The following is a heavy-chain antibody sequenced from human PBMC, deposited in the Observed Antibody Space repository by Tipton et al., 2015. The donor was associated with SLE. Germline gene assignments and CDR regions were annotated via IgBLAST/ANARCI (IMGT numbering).Heavy chain of an antibody. CDR3: ASVLGDV. Sequence: TLSLTCTVSGGSISSYYWSWIRQPPGKGLEWIGCIYYSGSTYYNPSLKSRVTISVDTSKNQFSLKLSSVTAADTAVYYCASVLGDVWGKGATVTVSS. J-gene: IGHJ6*04. CDR1: GGSISSYY. V-gene: IGHV4-59*12. CDR2: IYYSGST.